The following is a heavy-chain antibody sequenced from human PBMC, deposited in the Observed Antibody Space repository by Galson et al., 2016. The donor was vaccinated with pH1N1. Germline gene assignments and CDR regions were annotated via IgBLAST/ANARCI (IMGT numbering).Heavy chain of an antibody. J-gene: IGHJ4*02. D-gene: IGHD2-15*01. CDR2: ISGSGGST. Sequence: SLRLSCAASGFTFSNYAMNWVRQAPGEGLEWVSGISGSGGSTNYAESVKGRFIISRDNFKHTLYLQMNSLRAEDTAIFYCAKVGSYCSGGRCYYFDYWGLGTPVTVAS. V-gene: IGHV3-23*01. CDR1: GFTFSNYA. CDR3: AKVGSYCSGGRCYYFDY.